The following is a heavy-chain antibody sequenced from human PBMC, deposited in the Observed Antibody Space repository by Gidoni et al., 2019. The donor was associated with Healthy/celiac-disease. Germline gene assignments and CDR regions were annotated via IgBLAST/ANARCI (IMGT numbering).Heavy chain of an antibody. D-gene: IGHD3-3*01. CDR3: ARDGDYYDLWSGYFHVGTPSSSGMDV. CDR2: ISSSSSYI. Sequence: EVQLVESGGGLVKPGGSLRLSCAASGFTFSSSTLNWVRQAPGKGLEWVSSISSSSSYIYYEDSVKGRFTISRDNAKNSLYLQMNSLRAEDTAVYYCARDGDYYDLWSGYFHVGTPSSSGMDVWGQGTTVTVSS. J-gene: IGHJ6*02. V-gene: IGHV3-21*01. CDR1: GFTFSSST.